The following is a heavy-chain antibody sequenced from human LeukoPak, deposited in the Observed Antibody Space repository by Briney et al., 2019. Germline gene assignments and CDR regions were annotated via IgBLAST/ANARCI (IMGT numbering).Heavy chain of an antibody. CDR2: IYYSGST. D-gene: IGHD6-13*01. V-gene: IGHV4-31*03. J-gene: IGHJ4*02. CDR3: VGGSSSWYWFDY. CDR1: GGSISSGGYY. Sequence: SETLSLTCTVSGGSISSGGYYWSWIRQHPGKGLEWIGYIYYSGSTYYNPSLKGRVTISVDASKNQFSLKLSSVTAADTAVYYCVGGSSSWYWFDYWGQGTLVTVSS.